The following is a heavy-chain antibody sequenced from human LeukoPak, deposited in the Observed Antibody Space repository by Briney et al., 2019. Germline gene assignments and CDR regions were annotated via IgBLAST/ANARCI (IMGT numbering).Heavy chain of an antibody. Sequence: TGGSLRLSCAVSGFTVSSTYMSWVRQAPGKGLEWVSVLYSGGNTYYADSVKGRFTISRDSSKNTLYLQMNSLRAEDTAVYYCARDIPELGIPWGQGTLVTVSS. CDR1: GFTVSSTY. J-gene: IGHJ5*02. V-gene: IGHV3-66*01. D-gene: IGHD7-27*01. CDR2: LYSGGNT. CDR3: ARDIPELGIP.